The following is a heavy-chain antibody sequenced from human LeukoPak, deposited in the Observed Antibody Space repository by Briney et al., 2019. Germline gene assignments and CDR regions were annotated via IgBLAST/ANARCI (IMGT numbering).Heavy chain of an antibody. CDR1: GLNFNSRW. J-gene: IGHJ4*02. CDR3: ARDGGWWRFDF. CDR2: IKEDGSET. D-gene: IGHD2-8*02. Sequence: GGSLRLSCVASGLNFNSRWMDWVRRAPGQGLEWVASIKEDGSETHYVDSVRGRFTISRDNDKDSLYLQMNNLRAEDTAMYYCARDGGWWRFDFWGQGALVTVSS. V-gene: IGHV3-7*03.